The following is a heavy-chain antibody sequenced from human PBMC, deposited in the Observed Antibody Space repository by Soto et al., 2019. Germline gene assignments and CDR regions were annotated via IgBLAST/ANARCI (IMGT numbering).Heavy chain of an antibody. V-gene: IGHV1-18*01. CDR3: ARDPYYDILTGYYDY. D-gene: IGHD3-9*01. CDR1: GYTFTSYG. J-gene: IGHJ4*02. Sequence: ASVKVSCKASGYTFTSYGISWVRQAPGQGLEWMGWISAYNGNTNYAQKLQGRVTMTTDTSTSTAYMELRSLRSDDTAVYYCARDPYYDILTGYYDYWGQGTLVTVSS. CDR2: ISAYNGNT.